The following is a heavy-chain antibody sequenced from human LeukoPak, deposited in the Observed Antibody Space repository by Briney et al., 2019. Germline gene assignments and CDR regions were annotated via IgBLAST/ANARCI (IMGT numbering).Heavy chain of an antibody. CDR2: INPNSGGT. CDR1: GYTFTGYY. V-gene: IGHV1-2*02. J-gene: IGHJ3*02. Sequence: ASVKVSCKASGYTFTGYYMHWVRQASGQGLEWMGWINPNSGGTNYAQKFQGRVTMTRDTSISTAYMELRSLRSDDTAVYYCAREATFHYGSGSLAFDIWGQGTMVTVSS. D-gene: IGHD3-10*01. CDR3: AREATFHYGSGSLAFDI.